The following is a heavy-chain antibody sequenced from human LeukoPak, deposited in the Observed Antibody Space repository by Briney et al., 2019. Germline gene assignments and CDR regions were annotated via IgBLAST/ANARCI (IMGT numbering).Heavy chain of an antibody. CDR2: IYYSGST. J-gene: IGHJ4*02. V-gene: IGHV4-39*01. CDR1: GGSISSSNYY. D-gene: IGHD1-26*01. CDR3: ARLGWELKIDS. Sequence: SETLSLTCTVSGGSISSSNYYWGWIRQPPGKGLEWIGSIYYSGSTYNNPSLKSRVTISVDTSRNQFSLRLSSVTAADTAVYYWARLGWELKIDSWGQGTLVSVSS.